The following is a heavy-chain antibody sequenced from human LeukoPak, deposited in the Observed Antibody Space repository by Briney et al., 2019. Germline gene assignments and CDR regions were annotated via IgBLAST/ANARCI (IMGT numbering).Heavy chain of an antibody. CDR1: GGSISSADYY. CDR2: IYHSGST. V-gene: IGHV4-39*01. D-gene: IGHD2-15*01. Sequence: SQTLSLTCTVSGGSISSADYYWSWIRQAPGKGLEWIGTIYHSGSTEYNPSLKSRVAIFVDTSKNQFSLILHSVAAADTAVYYCARRSEFDNTHYHYFDYWGQGALVTVSS. J-gene: IGHJ4*02. CDR3: ARRSEFDNTHYHYFDY.